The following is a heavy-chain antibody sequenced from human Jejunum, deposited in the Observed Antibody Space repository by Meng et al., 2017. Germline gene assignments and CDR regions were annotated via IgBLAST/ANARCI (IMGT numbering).Heavy chain of an antibody. CDR3: AKGGYSFGYNDF. Sequence: GESLKISCAASGFTFTNYAMSWVRQAPGKGLEWVSIISDSGGRTYYTDAVKGRFTISRDNSENTLFLQMGSLRAEDTAIYYCAKGGYSFGYNDFWGQGNLVTVSS. D-gene: IGHD5-18*01. V-gene: IGHV3-23*01. CDR1: GFTFTNYA. J-gene: IGHJ4*02. CDR2: ISDSGGRT.